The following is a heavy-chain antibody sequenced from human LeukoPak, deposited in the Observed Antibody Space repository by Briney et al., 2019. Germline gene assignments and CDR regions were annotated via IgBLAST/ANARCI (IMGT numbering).Heavy chain of an antibody. J-gene: IGHJ4*02. V-gene: IGHV1-18*01. D-gene: IGHD3-10*01. CDR3: ARGPRPIMVRGGEDFDY. CDR2: ISAYNGNT. Sequence: ASVKVSCKASGYTLTSYGISWVRQAPGQGLEWMGWISAYNGNTNYAQKLQGGVTMTTDTSTSTAYMELRSLRSDDTAVYYCARGPRPIMVRGGEDFDYWGQGTLITVSS. CDR1: GYTLTSYG.